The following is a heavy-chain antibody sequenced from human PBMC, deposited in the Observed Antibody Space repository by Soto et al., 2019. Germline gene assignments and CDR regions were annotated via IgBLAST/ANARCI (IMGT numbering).Heavy chain of an antibody. CDR2: ISGSGGST. CDR3: AKEQFTVTTEDYSAFDI. J-gene: IGHJ3*02. Sequence: GGSLRLSCAASGFTFSSYAMSWVRQAPGKGLEWVSAISGSGGSTYYADSVKGRFTISRDNSKNTLYLQMNSLRAEDTAVYYCAKEQFTVTTEDYSAFDIWGQGTMVTVSS. CDR1: GFTFSSYA. V-gene: IGHV3-23*01. D-gene: IGHD4-17*01.